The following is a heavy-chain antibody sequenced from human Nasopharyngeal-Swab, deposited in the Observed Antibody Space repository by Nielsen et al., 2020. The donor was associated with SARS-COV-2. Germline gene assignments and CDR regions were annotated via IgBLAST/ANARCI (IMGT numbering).Heavy chain of an antibody. CDR3: ARIPGYSYGYLLGSDY. J-gene: IGHJ4*02. V-gene: IGHV4-34*01. CDR1: GGSFSGYY. Sequence: SETLSLTCAVYGGSFSGYYWRWIRQPPGKGLEWIGEINHSGSTNYNPSLKSRVTISVDTSKNQFSLKLSSVTAADTAVYYCARIPGYSYGYLLGSDYWGQGTLVTVSS. D-gene: IGHD5-18*01. CDR2: INHSGST.